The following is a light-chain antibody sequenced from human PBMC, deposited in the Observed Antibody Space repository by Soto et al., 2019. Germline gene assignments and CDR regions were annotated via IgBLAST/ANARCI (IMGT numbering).Light chain of an antibody. J-gene: IGKJ2*02. CDR1: QRVSTN. CDR2: AAS. CDR3: QQYNNWPCT. V-gene: IGKV3-15*01. Sequence: IVMTQSPATLPVSPGERATLSCRATQRVSTNLAWYQQKPGQAPRLLIYAASSRATGVPARFSGSGSGTEFTLTISSLQSEDFALYYCQQYNNWPCTFGQGTRLEVK.